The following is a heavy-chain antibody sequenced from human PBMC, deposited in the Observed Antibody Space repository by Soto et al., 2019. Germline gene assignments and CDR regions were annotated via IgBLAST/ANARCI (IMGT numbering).Heavy chain of an antibody. CDR2: IDPSDSYT. V-gene: IGHV5-10-1*01. Sequence: GESLKISCKGSGYSFTSYWISWVRQMPGKGLEWMGRIDPSDSYTNYSPSFQGHVTISADKSISTAYLQWSSLKASDTAMYYCASPVGATRYYYYYGMDVCGQGTTVTVSS. CDR1: GYSFTSYW. D-gene: IGHD1-26*01. J-gene: IGHJ6*02. CDR3: ASPVGATRYYYYYGMDV.